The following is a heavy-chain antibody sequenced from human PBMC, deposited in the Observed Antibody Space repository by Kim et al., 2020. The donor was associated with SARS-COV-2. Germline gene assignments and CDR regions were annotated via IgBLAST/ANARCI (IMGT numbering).Heavy chain of an antibody. J-gene: IGHJ2*01. D-gene: IGHD3-22*01. V-gene: IGHV3-11*06. CDR2: ISSSSYT. CDR3: AREADYYDSSGYYWSSYWYFAL. Sequence: GGSLRLSCAASGFTFSDYYMSWIRQAPGKGLEWVSYISSSSYTNYADSVKGRFTISRDNAKNSLYLQMNSLRAEDTAVYYCAREADYYDSSGYYWSSYWYFALWGRGTLVTVSS. CDR1: GFTFSDYY.